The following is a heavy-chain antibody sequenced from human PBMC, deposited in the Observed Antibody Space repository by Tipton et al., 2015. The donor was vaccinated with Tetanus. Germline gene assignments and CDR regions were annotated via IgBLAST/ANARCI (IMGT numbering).Heavy chain of an antibody. J-gene: IGHJ4*02. V-gene: IGHV3-23*01. CDR3: AKKALTYCGGDCSYYFDY. Sequence: SLRLSCAASGFTFSSYAMSWVRQAPGKGLEWVSAISGSGGSTYYADSVKGRFTISRDNSKNTLYLQMNSLRAEDTAVYYCAKKALTYCGGDCSYYFDYWGQGTLVTVSS. CDR2: ISGSGGST. D-gene: IGHD2-21*02. CDR1: GFTFSSYA.